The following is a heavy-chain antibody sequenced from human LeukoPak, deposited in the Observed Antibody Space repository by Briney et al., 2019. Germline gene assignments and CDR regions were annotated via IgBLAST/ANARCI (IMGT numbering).Heavy chain of an antibody. CDR1: GGSISSGGYS. J-gene: IGHJ3*02. D-gene: IGHD4-17*01. CDR3: ARVRVGDYGAFDI. CDR2: IYHSGST. V-gene: IGHV4-30-2*01. Sequence: SETLSLTCAVSGGSISSGGYSWSWIRQPPGKGLEWIGYIYHSGSTYYNPSLKSRVTISVDRSKNQFSLKLGSVTAADTAVYYCARVRVGDYGAFDIWGQGTMVTVSS.